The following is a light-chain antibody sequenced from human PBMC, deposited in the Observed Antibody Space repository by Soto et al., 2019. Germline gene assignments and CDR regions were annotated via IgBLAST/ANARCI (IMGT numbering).Light chain of an antibody. CDR2: GAS. V-gene: IGKV3-15*01. J-gene: IGKJ2*01. Sequence: EIVMTQSPATLSVSPGERATLSCRASQSVSSKLAWYQQKPGQAPRLLVYGASSRATGIPARFSGSGSGTEFTLTITGLQSEDFAVYYCQHYNNWPPVFGQGTKLESK. CDR3: QHYNNWPPV. CDR1: QSVSSK.